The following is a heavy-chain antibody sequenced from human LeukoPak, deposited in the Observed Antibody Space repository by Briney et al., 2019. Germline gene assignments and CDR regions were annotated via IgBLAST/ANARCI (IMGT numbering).Heavy chain of an antibody. D-gene: IGHD6-19*01. V-gene: IGHV1-69*13. CDR1: GGTFSSYA. CDR3: AREGGADSSGWYPFDY. J-gene: IGHJ4*02. Sequence: GASVKVSCKASGGTFSSYAISWVRQAPGQGLEWMGGIIPIFGTANYAQKFQGRVTITADESTSTAYMELSSLRSEDTAVYYCAREGGADSSGWYPFDYWGQGTLVTVSS. CDR2: IIPIFGTA.